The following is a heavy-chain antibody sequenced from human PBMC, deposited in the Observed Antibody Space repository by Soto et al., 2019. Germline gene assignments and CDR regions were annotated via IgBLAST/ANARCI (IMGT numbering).Heavy chain of an antibody. Sequence: ASETPSLNCAVSCDSIICIYHWAWIPPPPGKGLERVGSIFFSGKNHYNPSPKSRVKISVDRYKKQFSLQMTSVTAADTAVYYCAKNLPRTGRFHYWGQGTLVTVSS. CDR2: IFFSGKN. V-gene: IGHV4-39*05. CDR3: AKNLPRTGRFHY. CDR1: CDSIICIYH. J-gene: IGHJ4*02.